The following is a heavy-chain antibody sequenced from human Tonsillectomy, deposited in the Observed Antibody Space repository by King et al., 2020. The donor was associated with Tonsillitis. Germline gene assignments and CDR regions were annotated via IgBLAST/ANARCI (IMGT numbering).Heavy chain of an antibody. CDR2: INQDGTEK. Sequence: EVQLVESGGNLVQPGGSLRLSCAASGFTFSTYWMTWVRQGPGKGLEWVANINQDGTEKYYVDSVKGRFTISRDNAKNSLYLQMNSLRAEDTAVYYCARDVRIVMIVGGWFDPWGQGTLVTVSS. CDR3: ARDVRIVMIVGGWFDP. V-gene: IGHV3-7*03. CDR1: GFTFSTYW. J-gene: IGHJ5*02. D-gene: IGHD3-22*01.